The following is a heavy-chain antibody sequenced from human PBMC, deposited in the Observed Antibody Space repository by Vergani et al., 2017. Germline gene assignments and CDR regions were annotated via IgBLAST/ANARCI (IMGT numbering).Heavy chain of an antibody. CDR1: GFTFSDYY. Sequence: QVQLVESGGGLVKPGGSLRLSCAASGFTFSDYYMSWIRQAPGKGLDWVSYISSISSYTNYADSVKGRFTISRDNAKNTLDLQMNSLRAEDTSVYYFARDIVDYYDSSGYYYHDYWSQGTLVTASS. D-gene: IGHD3-22*01. V-gene: IGHV3-11*05. J-gene: IGHJ4*02. CDR3: ARDIVDYYDSSGYYYHDY. CDR2: ISSISSYT.